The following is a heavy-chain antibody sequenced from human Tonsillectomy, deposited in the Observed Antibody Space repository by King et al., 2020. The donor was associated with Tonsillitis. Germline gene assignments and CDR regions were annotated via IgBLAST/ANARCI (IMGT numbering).Heavy chain of an antibody. Sequence: VQLQQWGAGLLKPSETLSLTCAVYGGSFSGYYWSWIRQPPGKGLEWIGEINHSGSTNYNPSLKSRVTISVDTSKNQFSLKLSSVTAADTAVYYCAVYLYGSGSYSADYWGQGTLVTVSS. CDR2: INHSGST. J-gene: IGHJ4*02. V-gene: IGHV4-34*01. D-gene: IGHD3-10*01. CDR3: AVYLYGSGSYSADY. CDR1: GGSFSGYY.